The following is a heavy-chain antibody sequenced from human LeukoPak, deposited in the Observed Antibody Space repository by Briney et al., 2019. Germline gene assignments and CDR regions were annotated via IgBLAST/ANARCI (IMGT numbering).Heavy chain of an antibody. Sequence: SETLSLTCTVSGGSISSGSYYWSWIRQPAGKGLEWIGRIYTSGSTNYNPSLKSRVTISVDTSKNQFSLKLSSVTAADTAVYYCARDGYYASSGFDYWGQGTLVTVSS. CDR1: GGSISSGSYY. CDR2: IYTSGST. D-gene: IGHD3-22*01. V-gene: IGHV4-61*02. J-gene: IGHJ4*02. CDR3: ARDGYYASSGFDY.